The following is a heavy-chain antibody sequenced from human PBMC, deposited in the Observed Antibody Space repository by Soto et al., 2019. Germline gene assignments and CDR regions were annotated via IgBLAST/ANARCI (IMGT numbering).Heavy chain of an antibody. Sequence: GESLKISCKGSGCSFTSYWISWVRQMPGKGLEWMGRIDPSDSYTNYSPSFQGHVTISADKSISTAYLQWSSLKASDTAMYYCARPGYHDPGAFDIWGQRTVVTVSS. CDR3: ARPGYHDPGAFDI. V-gene: IGHV5-10-1*01. D-gene: IGHD2-15*01. J-gene: IGHJ3*02. CDR2: IDPSDSYT. CDR1: GCSFTSYW.